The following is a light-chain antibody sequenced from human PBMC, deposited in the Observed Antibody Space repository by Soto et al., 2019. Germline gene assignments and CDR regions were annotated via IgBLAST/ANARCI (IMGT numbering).Light chain of an antibody. CDR2: QTS. V-gene: IGKV3-11*01. Sequence: EIGLTQSPSTLSAFPVDRVTLSCRASQYINTRLAWYQHRPGQAPRLLIYQTSIRAAGIPARFSASGTGTDFTLTISDVQPEDFAVYYCHQRQSWPRTFGQGTKVDNK. CDR3: HQRQSWPRT. J-gene: IGKJ1*01. CDR1: QYINTR.